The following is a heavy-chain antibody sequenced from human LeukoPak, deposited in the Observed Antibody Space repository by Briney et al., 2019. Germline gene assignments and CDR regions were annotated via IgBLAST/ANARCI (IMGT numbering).Heavy chain of an antibody. CDR2: ISYDGSNK. Sequence: PGGSLRLSCAASGFTFSSYGMHWVRQAPGKGLEWVAVISYDGSNKYYADSVKGRFTISRDNSKNTLYLQMNSLRAEDTAVYYCARDLGPQLWILPYGMDVWGQGTTVTVSS. V-gene: IGHV3-30*19. CDR1: GFTFSSYG. CDR3: ARDLGPQLWILPYGMDV. J-gene: IGHJ6*02. D-gene: IGHD5-24*01.